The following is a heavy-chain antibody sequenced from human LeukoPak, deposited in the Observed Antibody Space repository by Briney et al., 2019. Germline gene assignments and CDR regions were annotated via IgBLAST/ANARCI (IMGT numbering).Heavy chain of an antibody. D-gene: IGHD3-16*01. V-gene: IGHV3-33*01. CDR3: ASIFGGVGEYYFDY. CDR1: GFTFSSYG. J-gene: IGHJ4*02. Sequence: GSLRLSCAASGFTFSSYGMHWVRQAPGKGLEWVAVIWYDGSNKYYADSVKGRFTISRDNFKNTLYLQMNSLRAEDTAVYYCASIFGGVGEYYFDYWGQGTLVTVSS. CDR2: IWYDGSNK.